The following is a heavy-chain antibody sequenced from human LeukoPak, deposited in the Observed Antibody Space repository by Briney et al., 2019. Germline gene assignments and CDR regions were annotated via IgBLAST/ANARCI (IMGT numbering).Heavy chain of an antibody. J-gene: IGHJ4*02. Sequence: SETLSLTCTVSGGSISSYYWSWIRQPPGKGLEWIGYIYYSGSTNYNPSLKSRVTISVDTSKNQFSLKLGSVTAADTAVYYCARGGRLRLGELSFFGYWGQGTLVTVSS. CDR3: ARGGRLRLGELSFFGY. CDR1: GGSISSYY. D-gene: IGHD3-16*02. CDR2: IYYSGST. V-gene: IGHV4-59*01.